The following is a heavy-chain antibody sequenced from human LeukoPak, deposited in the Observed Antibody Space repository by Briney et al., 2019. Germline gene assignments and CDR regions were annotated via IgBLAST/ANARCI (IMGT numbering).Heavy chain of an antibody. CDR2: ISYTGANT. V-gene: IGHV3-23*01. D-gene: IGHD5-24*01. CDR3: ARDIQLST. CDR1: GFTFSGSA. Sequence: PGGSLRLSCAASGFTFSGSAMSWGRQAPGGGLEWVSLISYTGANTYYTDSVRDRFTISRDNSKDTLFLQMNSLRAEDTAIYYCARDIQLSTWGLGTMVTVSS. J-gene: IGHJ3*01.